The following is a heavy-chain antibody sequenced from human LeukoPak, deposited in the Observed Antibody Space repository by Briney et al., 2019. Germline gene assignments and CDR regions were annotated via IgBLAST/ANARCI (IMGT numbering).Heavy chain of an antibody. Sequence: GGSLRLSCAASGFTFGIYSMNWVRQAPGKGLEWVSAIDSSSRSIYYADSVKGRFTVSRDDAKNSLYLQMNSLRAEDTAVYHCAREGVGGYTEAFDYWGQGTLVTVSS. D-gene: IGHD5-12*01. J-gene: IGHJ4*02. CDR2: IDSSSRSI. V-gene: IGHV3-21*01. CDR3: AREGVGGYTEAFDY. CDR1: GFTFGIYS.